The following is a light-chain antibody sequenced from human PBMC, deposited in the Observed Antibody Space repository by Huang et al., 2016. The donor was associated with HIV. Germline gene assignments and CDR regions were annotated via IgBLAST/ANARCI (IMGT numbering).Light chain of an antibody. CDR1: QSVSSY. V-gene: IGKV3-11*01. CDR2: DAS. CDR3: QQRSNWPGIT. Sequence: EIVLTQSPATLSLSPGERATLSCRASQSVSSYLAWYQQKPGQAPRRLIYDASNRATGIPARFSGSGSGTDFTLTISSLEPEDSAVYYCQQRSNWPGITFGQGTRLEIK. J-gene: IGKJ5*01.